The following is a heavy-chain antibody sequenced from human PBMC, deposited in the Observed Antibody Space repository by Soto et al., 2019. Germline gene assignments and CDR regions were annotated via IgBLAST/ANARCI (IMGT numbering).Heavy chain of an antibody. D-gene: IGHD5-18*01. CDR3: ARDHPHSYGVYYFDY. CDR1: GYSISSCGYA. V-gene: IGHV4-61*08. Sequence: SETLSLTCAVSGYSISSCGYAGTWIRQPPGKGLEWIGHIYSSGSTHYNPSLQNRVTISIDTSKNQVSLKVNSVTAADTAVYYCARDHPHSYGVYYFDYWGQGTPVTVSS. CDR2: IYSSGST. J-gene: IGHJ4*02.